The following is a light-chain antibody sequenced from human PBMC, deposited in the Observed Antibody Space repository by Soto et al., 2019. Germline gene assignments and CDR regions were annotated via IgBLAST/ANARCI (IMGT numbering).Light chain of an antibody. CDR3: IQALLTPS. CDR2: LAS. V-gene: IGKV2-28*01. Sequence: DTVMTQSPLSLPVTPGEPASISCRSSQSLLHSNGYNYLDWDLQRPGQSPQLLIYLASFRASGVPACLSGSGSGTDLTLKISRVEAADFGDYYCIQALLTPSFGGGTKVEIK. J-gene: IGKJ4*01. CDR1: QSLLHSNGYNY.